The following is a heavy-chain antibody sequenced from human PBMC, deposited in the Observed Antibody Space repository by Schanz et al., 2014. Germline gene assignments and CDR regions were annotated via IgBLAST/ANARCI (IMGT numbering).Heavy chain of an antibody. D-gene: IGHD2-2*01. CDR3: ARGTMPGTFDI. J-gene: IGHJ3*02. CDR1: GYTFTSYS. Sequence: QVQLVQSGAEVKKPGASVKVSCKASGYTFTSYSIHWVRQAPGQGLEWMGWINVGNGNMKYSQKFQGRVTFTADKSTSTAYMELSSLRYEDTALYYCARGTMPGTFDIWGQGTMVTVSS. CDR2: INVGNGNM. V-gene: IGHV1-3*01.